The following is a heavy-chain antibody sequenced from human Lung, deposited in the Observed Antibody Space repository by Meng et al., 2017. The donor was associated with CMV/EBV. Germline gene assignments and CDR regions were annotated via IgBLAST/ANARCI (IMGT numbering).Heavy chain of an antibody. J-gene: IGHJ4*02. V-gene: IGHV1-2*02. D-gene: IGHD7-27*01. Sequence: ASVXVSCKASGYTSTAHYFHWVRQAPGQGLEWMGGIHPHRGDTSYAQQFQGRVTLTRDTSINTGYMELTRLTSDDTAVYYFARDNNWGPDYWGQGALVTVSS. CDR3: ARDNNWGPDY. CDR2: IHPHRGDT. CDR1: GYTSTAHY.